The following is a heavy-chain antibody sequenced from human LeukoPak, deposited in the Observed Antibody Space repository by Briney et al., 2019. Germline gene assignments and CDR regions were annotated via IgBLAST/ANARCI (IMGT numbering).Heavy chain of an antibody. V-gene: IGHV3-30*04. CDR2: ISYDGSNK. CDR3: AREGGAFQKYYYYYYGMDV. Sequence: GRSLRLSCAASGFTFSSYAMHWVRQAPGKGLEWVVVISYDGSNKYYADSVKGRFTISRDNSKNTLYLQMNSLRPEDTAVYYCAREGGAFQKYYYYYYGMDVWGQGTTVTVSS. J-gene: IGHJ6*02. CDR1: GFTFSSYA.